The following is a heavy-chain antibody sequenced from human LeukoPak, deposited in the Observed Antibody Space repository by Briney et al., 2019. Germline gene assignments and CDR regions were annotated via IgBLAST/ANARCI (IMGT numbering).Heavy chain of an antibody. Sequence: KPSETLSLTCTVSADSISSRYCSWIRQPPGKGLEWIGYIHYSGTTNYNPSLKSRVTISVDTSKKQFSLKLKSVTAADMAVYYCANLHYVSSGSNFDYWGQGTLVTVSS. J-gene: IGHJ4*02. CDR2: IHYSGTT. V-gene: IGHV4-59*11. CDR3: ANLHYVSSGSNFDY. D-gene: IGHD3-22*01. CDR1: ADSISSRY.